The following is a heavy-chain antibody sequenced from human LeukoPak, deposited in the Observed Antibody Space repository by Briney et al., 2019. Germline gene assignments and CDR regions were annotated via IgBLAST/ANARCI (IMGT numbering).Heavy chain of an antibody. Sequence: GASVKVSCKASGYTFTGYYMHRVRQAPGQGLEWMGRINPNSGGTNYAQKFQGRVTMTRDTSISTAYMELSRLRSDDTAVYYCARDLGRSGAAKFYYFDYWGQGTLVTVSS. CDR1: GYTFTGYY. D-gene: IGHD3-10*01. J-gene: IGHJ4*02. V-gene: IGHV1-2*06. CDR2: INPNSGGT. CDR3: ARDLGRSGAAKFYYFDY.